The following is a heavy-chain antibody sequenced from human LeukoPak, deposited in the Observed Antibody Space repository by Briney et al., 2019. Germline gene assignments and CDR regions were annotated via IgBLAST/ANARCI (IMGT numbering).Heavy chain of an antibody. V-gene: IGHV3-53*01. CDR1: GFTVSSNY. D-gene: IGHD6-13*01. J-gene: IGHJ5*02. CDR3: ARYPAGRFDP. CDR2: IYSGGST. Sequence: GGSLRLSCAASGFTVSSNYMSWVRQAPGKGLEWVSVIYSGGSTYYADSVKGRFTISRDNSKNTLYLQMNSQRAEDTAVYYCARYPAGRFDPWGQGTLVTVSS.